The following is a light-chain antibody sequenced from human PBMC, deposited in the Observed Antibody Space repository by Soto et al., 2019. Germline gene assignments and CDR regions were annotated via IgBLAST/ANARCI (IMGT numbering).Light chain of an antibody. CDR3: CSYVGSYSLV. Sequence: QSVLTQPRSVSASPGQSVTISCTGTSSDVGNYIYVSWYQQHPGKAPKLMIYDVSKRPSGVPDRFSGSKSGNTASLTISGLQAEDEADYYCCSYVGSYSLVFGGGTKVTVL. CDR2: DVS. V-gene: IGLV2-11*01. J-gene: IGLJ2*01. CDR1: SSDVGNYIY.